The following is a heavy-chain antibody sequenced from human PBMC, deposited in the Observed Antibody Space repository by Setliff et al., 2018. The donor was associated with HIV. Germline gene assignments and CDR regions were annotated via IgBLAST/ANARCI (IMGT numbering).Heavy chain of an antibody. CDR3: ARDPSIGQLGDY. CDR2: FDLEDGET. Sequence: ASVKVSCKVSGYSVTELSIHWVRQAPGKGLEWMGSFDLEDGETIYAQKFQGRVTMTEDTSTDTAYMELSSLRSEDTAVYYCARDPSIGQLGDYWGQGTLVTVSS. D-gene: IGHD6-6*01. CDR1: GYSVTELS. V-gene: IGHV1-24*01. J-gene: IGHJ4*02.